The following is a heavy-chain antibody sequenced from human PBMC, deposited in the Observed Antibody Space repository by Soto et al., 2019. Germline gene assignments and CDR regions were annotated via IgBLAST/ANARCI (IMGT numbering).Heavy chain of an antibody. Sequence: RASMKVSCKASGYTFTSYAMHWVRQAPGQRLEWMGCINAGNGNTKYSQKFQGRVTITGDTSASTAYMELSSLRSEDTAVYYCARDRRGYIYGLFYXWGQGTLVTVSX. V-gene: IGHV1-3*01. J-gene: IGHJ4*02. CDR3: ARDRRGYIYGLFYX. D-gene: IGHD5-18*01. CDR2: INAGNGNT. CDR1: GYTFTSYA.